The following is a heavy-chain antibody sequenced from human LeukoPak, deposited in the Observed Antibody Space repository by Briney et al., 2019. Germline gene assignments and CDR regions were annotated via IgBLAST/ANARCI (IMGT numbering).Heavy chain of an antibody. CDR1: GFTFSSYG. Sequence: ASVKVSCKASGFTFSSYGLTWVRQAPGQGLEGMGWISAYNGNTNYAQKLQGRVTMTTDTSTSTAYMELRSLKSDDTAVYYCAREIVDDGGMDVWGQGTTVTVSS. CDR2: ISAYNGNT. V-gene: IGHV1-18*01. D-gene: IGHD2/OR15-2a*01. CDR3: AREIVDDGGMDV. J-gene: IGHJ6*02.